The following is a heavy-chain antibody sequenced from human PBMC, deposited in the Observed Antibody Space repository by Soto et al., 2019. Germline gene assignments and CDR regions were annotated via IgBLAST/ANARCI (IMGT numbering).Heavy chain of an antibody. Sequence: ASVKVSFKASGFTFTKYGISWLRQAPGQGLEWMGWISAYKGNTNYAQKFQGRVTMTTDTSTSTAYMELRSLRSDDTAVYYCASRSGQLPYYFDYWGQGTLVTVSS. D-gene: IGHD6-6*01. CDR3: ASRSGQLPYYFDY. CDR1: GFTFTKYG. V-gene: IGHV1-18*01. CDR2: ISAYKGNT. J-gene: IGHJ4*02.